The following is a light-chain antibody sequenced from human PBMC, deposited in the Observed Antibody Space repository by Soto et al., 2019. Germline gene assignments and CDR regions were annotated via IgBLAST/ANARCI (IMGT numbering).Light chain of an antibody. CDR3: NSYTSSGSNLYV. V-gene: IGLV2-14*01. CDR1: SNDIDDYNY. J-gene: IGLJ1*01. CDR2: DIN. Sequence: QSVLTQPASVSGSPGQSITISCTGTSNDIDDYNYVSWYQQHPGKAPKLMIYDINNRPSGVSNRFSGSKSGNTASLTISGLQAEDEPDYYCNSYTSSGSNLYVLGTGTKLTVL.